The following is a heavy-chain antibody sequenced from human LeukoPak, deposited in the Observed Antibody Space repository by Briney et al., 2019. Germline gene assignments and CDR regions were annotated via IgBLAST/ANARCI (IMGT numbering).Heavy chain of an antibody. CDR1: GFTFSNYA. V-gene: IGHV3-23*01. D-gene: IGHD1-26*01. Sequence: GGSLRLSCAASGFTFSNYAMSWVRQAPGKGLEWVSAISGSGGTTYYADSVKGRFTISRDNSLYLQMNSLSAEDTAVYYCARGGVVGALDFWGQGTLVTVSS. J-gene: IGHJ4*02. CDR2: ISGSGGTT. CDR3: ARGGVVGALDF.